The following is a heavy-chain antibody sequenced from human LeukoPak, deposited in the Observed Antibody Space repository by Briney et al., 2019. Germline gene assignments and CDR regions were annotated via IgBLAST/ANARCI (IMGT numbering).Heavy chain of an antibody. V-gene: IGHV1-46*01. D-gene: IGHD3-22*01. CDR3: ARDEAPHYYDSSGYYPDY. CDR1: GYTFTSYY. Sequence: GASVKVSCKASGYTFTSYYMHWVRQAPGQGLEWMGIINPSGGSTSYAQKFQGRVTMTRDTSTSTVYMELSSLRSEDTAVYYCARDEAPHYYDSSGYYPDYWGQGTLVTVSS. J-gene: IGHJ4*02. CDR2: INPSGGST.